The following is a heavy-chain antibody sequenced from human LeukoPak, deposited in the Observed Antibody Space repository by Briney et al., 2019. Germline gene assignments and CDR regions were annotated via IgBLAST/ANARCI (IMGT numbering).Heavy chain of an antibody. Sequence: SETLSLTCAVSGGSFSGYYWSWIRQPPGKGLEWIGEINHSGSTNYNPSLKSRVTMSVDRSKNQFSLKLSSVTAADTAVYYCARVTGYYYQMDVWGKGTPVTVSS. CDR2: INHSGST. CDR3: ARVTGYYYQMDV. CDR1: GGSFSGYY. J-gene: IGHJ6*03. V-gene: IGHV4-34*01.